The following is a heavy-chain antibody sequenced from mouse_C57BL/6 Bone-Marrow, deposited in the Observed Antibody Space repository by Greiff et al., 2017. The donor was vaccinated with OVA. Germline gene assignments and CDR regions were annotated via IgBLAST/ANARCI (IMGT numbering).Heavy chain of an antibody. CDR3: ARCEGDYYGFDY. J-gene: IGHJ2*01. CDR1: GYTFTGYW. V-gene: IGHV1-9*01. D-gene: IGHD1-1*01. CDR2: ILPGSGST. Sequence: VKLQESGAELMKPGASVKLSCKATGYTFTGYWIAWVQQRPGHGLEWIGEILPGSGSTNYKEKFKGKATFTADTSSNTAYMQLSSLTTEDSAIYYCARCEGDYYGFDYWGQGTTLTVSS.